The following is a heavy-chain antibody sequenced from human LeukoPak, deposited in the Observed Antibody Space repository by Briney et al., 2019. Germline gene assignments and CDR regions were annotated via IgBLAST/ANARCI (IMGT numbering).Heavy chain of an antibody. D-gene: IGHD2-15*01. V-gene: IGHV3-23*01. CDR1: GFTFSSYA. J-gene: IGHJ4*02. CDR2: ISGSGGST. Sequence: GGSLRLSCAASGFTFSSYAMSWVRQAPGKGLEWVSAISGSGGSTYYADSVKGRFTISRDNSKNTLYLQMNSLRAEDTAVYYCAKVQPPVVADPSHYYFDYWGQGTLVTVSS. CDR3: AKVQPPVVADPSHYYFDY.